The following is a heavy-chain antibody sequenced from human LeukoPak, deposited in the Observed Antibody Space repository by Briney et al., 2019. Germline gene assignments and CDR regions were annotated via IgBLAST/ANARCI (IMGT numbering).Heavy chain of an antibody. J-gene: IGHJ6*03. CDR2: IYPLDSET. CDR3: ARHPYYYDSSGYYSNYYYMDV. V-gene: IGHV5-51*01. CDR1: AYTFLNYW. Sequence: GESLKISCEGSAYTFLNYWIVWVRQMPGKGLEWMGIIYPLDSETRYNPSFQGQVTISADKSISTAYLQWSSLKASDTAMYYCARHPYYYDSSGYYSNYYYMDVWGKGTTVTVSS. D-gene: IGHD3-22*01.